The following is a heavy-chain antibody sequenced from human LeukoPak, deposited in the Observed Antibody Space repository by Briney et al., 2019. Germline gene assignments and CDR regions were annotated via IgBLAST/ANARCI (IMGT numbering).Heavy chain of an antibody. Sequence: PGGSLRLSCAGSGFSFSSYGMHWVRQAPGKGLEWMAFIRSDGSNKYYADSVKGRFTISRDNSKSTLYLQMNSLRAEDTVVYYCARILDSAWGELGYWGQGTLVTVSS. V-gene: IGHV3-30*02. J-gene: IGHJ4*02. CDR1: GFSFSSYG. D-gene: IGHD6-19*01. CDR2: IRSDGSNK. CDR3: ARILDSAWGELGY.